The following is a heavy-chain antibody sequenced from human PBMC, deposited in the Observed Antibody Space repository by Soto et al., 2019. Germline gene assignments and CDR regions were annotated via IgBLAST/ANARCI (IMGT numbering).Heavy chain of an antibody. CDR1: GFTFSDSG. D-gene: IGHD3-16*02. CDR3: WRSNRYTRPAGWGGGFDY. CDR2: IWSDGSDK. J-gene: IGHJ4*02. V-gene: IGHV3-33*01. Sequence: QVQLVESGGGVVQPGGSLRLSCAASGFTFSDSGMHWVRQAPGKGLEWVAVIWSDGSDKSYADSVEGRFTISRDNSKNHLYRQMNGLRAQDTGVYYCWRSNRYTRPAGWGGGFDYWGQGTLVTVSS.